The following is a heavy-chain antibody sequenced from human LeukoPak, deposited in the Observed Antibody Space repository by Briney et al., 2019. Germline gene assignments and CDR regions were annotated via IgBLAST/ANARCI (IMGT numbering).Heavy chain of an antibody. Sequence: GGSLRLSCAASGFTFSSYSMNWVRQAPGKGLEWVSSISSSSSYIYYADSVKGRFTISRVNAKNSLYLQMNSLRAEDTAVYYCARVSHSSGYIAYFDYWGQGTLVTVSS. CDR1: GFTFSSYS. V-gene: IGHV3-21*01. CDR3: ARVSHSSGYIAYFDY. J-gene: IGHJ4*02. D-gene: IGHD3-22*01. CDR2: ISSSSSYI.